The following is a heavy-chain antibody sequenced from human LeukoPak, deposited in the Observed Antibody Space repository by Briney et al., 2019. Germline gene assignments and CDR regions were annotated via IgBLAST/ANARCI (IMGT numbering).Heavy chain of an antibody. Sequence: SETLSLTCAVSGYSISSGYYWGWVRQPPGKGLEWIGTIYHSRTTYYNSSLKSRVTISVDTSKKQFSLKLSSVTAADTAVYYCARGIYYYYYMDVWGKGTTVTVSS. J-gene: IGHJ6*03. CDR2: IYHSRTT. CDR3: ARGIYYYYYMDV. V-gene: IGHV4-38-2*01. CDR1: GYSISSGYY.